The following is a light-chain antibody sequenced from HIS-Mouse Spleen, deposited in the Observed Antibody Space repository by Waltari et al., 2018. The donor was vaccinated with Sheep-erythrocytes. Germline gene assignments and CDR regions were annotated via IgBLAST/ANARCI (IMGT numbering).Light chain of an antibody. V-gene: IGLV6-57*02. CDR3: QSYDSSNFWV. CDR2: EDN. Sequence: NFMLTQPHSVSESPGQTVTISCTGSSGSIARNYVQRYQQRPGSAPTTVIYEDNQRPSGVPDRFSGSIDSSSNSASLTISGLKTEDEADYYCQSYDSSNFWVFGGGTKLTVL. J-gene: IGLJ3*02. CDR1: SGSIARNY.